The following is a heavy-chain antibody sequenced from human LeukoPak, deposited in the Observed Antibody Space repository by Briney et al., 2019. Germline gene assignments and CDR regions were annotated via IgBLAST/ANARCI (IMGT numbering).Heavy chain of an antibody. D-gene: IGHD6-13*01. Sequence: SESLSLTCTVSGGSISSYYSSWIRQPPGRGRGWIGYIYYSGSTNYNPSLKSRVTISVDTSKNQFSLKLSSVTAADTAVYYCARDPYSSSWYSYAFDIWGQGTMVTVSS. CDR3: ARDPYSSSWYSYAFDI. CDR1: GGSISSYY. V-gene: IGHV4-59*01. CDR2: IYYSGST. J-gene: IGHJ3*02.